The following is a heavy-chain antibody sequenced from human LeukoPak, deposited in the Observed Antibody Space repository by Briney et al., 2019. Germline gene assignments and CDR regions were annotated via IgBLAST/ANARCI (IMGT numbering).Heavy chain of an antibody. CDR1: KYSFTSYW. D-gene: IGHD2-15*01. V-gene: IGHV5-51*01. J-gene: IGHJ4*02. CDR2: IYPADPHT. CDR3: ARHRKDIGFDS. Sequence: GEALKILCKGSKYSFTSYWIGVGPHMTAQGLEGMSIIYPADPHTTYSPSFQGQVTISADKSDNTPYLQRSSQNASGTAMYYCARHRKDIGFDSWGQGTLVSVS.